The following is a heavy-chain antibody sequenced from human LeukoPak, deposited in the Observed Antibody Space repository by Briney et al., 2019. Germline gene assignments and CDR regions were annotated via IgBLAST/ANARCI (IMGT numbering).Heavy chain of an antibody. Sequence: GGSLRLSCAASGFTFSSYSMNWVRQAPGKGLEWVSSISSSSSYIYYADSVKGRFTISRDNAKNSLYLQMNSLRAEDTAVYYCASLVVSSQGGDYTFDYWGQGTLVTVSS. CDR3: ASLVVSSQGGDYTFDY. D-gene: IGHD3-22*01. V-gene: IGHV3-21*01. J-gene: IGHJ4*02. CDR1: GFTFSSYS. CDR2: ISSSSSYI.